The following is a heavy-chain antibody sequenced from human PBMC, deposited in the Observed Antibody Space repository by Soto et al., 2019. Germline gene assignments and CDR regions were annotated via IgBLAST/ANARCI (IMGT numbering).Heavy chain of an antibody. J-gene: IGHJ6*03. D-gene: IGHD2-15*01. CDR3: ARGVVAAEYYYYMDV. CDR2: ISSNGGST. Sequence: EVQLVESGGGLVQPGGSLRLSCAASGFTFSSYAMHWVRQAPGKGLEYVSAISSNGGSTYYANSVKGRFTISRDNSKNTLYLQMGSLRAEEMAVYYCARGVVAAEYYYYMDVWGKGTTVTVSS. CDR1: GFTFSSYA. V-gene: IGHV3-64*01.